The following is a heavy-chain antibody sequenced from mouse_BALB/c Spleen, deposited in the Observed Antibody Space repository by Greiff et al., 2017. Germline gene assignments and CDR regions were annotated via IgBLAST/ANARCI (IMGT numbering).Heavy chain of an antibody. CDR3: TPGNYYAMDY. CDR1: GFTFSNYW. J-gene: IGHJ4*01. D-gene: IGHD2-1*01. CDR2: IRLKSNNYAT. Sequence: EVQLQESGGGLVQPGGSMKLSCVASGFTFSNYWMNWVRQSPEKGLEWVAEIRLKSNNYATHYAESVKGRFTISRDDSKSSVYLQMNNLRAEDTGIYYCTPGNYYAMDYWGQGTSVTVSS. V-gene: IGHV6-6*02.